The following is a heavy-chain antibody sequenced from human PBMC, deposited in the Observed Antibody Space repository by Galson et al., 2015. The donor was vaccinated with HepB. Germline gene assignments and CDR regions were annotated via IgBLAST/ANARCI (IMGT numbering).Heavy chain of an antibody. Sequence: SLRLSCAASGFTFSSYAMHWVRQAPGKGLEWVAVISYDGSNKYYADSVKGRFTISRDNSKNTLYLQMNSLRAEDTAVYYCARGNWELADDYWGQGTTVTVSS. CDR2: ISYDGSNK. J-gene: IGHJ4*02. D-gene: IGHD1-26*01. CDR1: GFTFSSYA. CDR3: ARGNWELADDY. V-gene: IGHV3-30*04.